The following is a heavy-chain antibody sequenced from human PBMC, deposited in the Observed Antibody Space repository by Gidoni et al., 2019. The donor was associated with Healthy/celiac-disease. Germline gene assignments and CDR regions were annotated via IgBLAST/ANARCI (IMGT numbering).Heavy chain of an antibody. V-gene: IGHV3-49*03. CDR2: IRSKAYGGTT. CDR1: GFPFGDYA. Sequence: EVQLVESGGGLVQPGRSLRLSCTASGFPFGDYAMGGFRQAPGKGLEWVGFIRSKAYGGTTEYAASVKGRFTISRDDSKSIAYLQMNSLKTEDTAVYYCTRGGVGEWYGMDVWGQGTTVTVSS. D-gene: IGHD3-10*01. CDR3: TRGGVGEWYGMDV. J-gene: IGHJ6*02.